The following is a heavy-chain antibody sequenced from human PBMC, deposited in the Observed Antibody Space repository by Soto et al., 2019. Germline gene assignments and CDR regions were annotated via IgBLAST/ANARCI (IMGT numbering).Heavy chain of an antibody. CDR3: AKRDVPHSTSNAYFYDH. D-gene: IGHD2-21*02. Sequence: EVQLLKSGGGLVQPGGSLTLSCGVSGFPFAPSTMSWVRQAPGKGLEWVSTISVSVVSTYSADSVQGRFTVSSDISDNSLFLRMTSLTADDTAVYFCAKRDVPHSTSNAYFYDHWGRGVLVTVSS. V-gene: IGHV3-23*01. J-gene: IGHJ4*02. CDR1: GFPFAPST. CDR2: ISVSVVST.